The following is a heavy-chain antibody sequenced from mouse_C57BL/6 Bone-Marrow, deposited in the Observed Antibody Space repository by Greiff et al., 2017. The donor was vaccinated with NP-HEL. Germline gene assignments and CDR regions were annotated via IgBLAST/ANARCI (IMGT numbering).Heavy chain of an antibody. V-gene: IGHV14-4*01. CDR2: IDPENGDT. D-gene: IGHD2-10*02. J-gene: IGHJ2*01. Sequence: EVQLQQSGAELVRPGASVKLSCTASGFNIKDDYMHWVKQRPEQGLEWIGWIDPENGDTEYASKFQGKATITADTSSNTAYLQLSSLTSEDTAVYYCTTDFVWARDYWGQGTTLTVSS. CDR3: TTDFVWARDY. CDR1: GFNIKDDY.